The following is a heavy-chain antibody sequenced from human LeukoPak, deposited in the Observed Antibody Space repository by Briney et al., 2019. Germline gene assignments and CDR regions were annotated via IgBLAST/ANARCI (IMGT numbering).Heavy chain of an antibody. D-gene: IGHD2-2*01. J-gene: IGHJ4*02. CDR3: AREPGD. V-gene: IGHV4-39*07. CDR1: GGSVSSGSYY. CDR2: TYYRGNT. Sequence: PSGTLSLTCTVSGGSVSSGSYYWGWIRQPPGKGLEWIGSTYYRGNTYYNASLKSRVSISLDTSKNQFSLKLSSVTAADTAVYFCAREPGDWGQGTLVTVSS.